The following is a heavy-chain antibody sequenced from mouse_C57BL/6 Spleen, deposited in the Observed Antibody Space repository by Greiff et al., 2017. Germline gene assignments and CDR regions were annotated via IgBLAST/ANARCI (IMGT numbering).Heavy chain of an antibody. CDR3: ARHVGSSYDWYFDV. V-gene: IGHV5-6*01. Sequence: EVKLMESGGDLVKPGGSLKLSCAASGFTFSSYGMSWVRQTPDKRLEWVATISSGGSYTYYPDSVKGRFTISRDNAKNTLYLQMSSLKSEDTAMYYCARHVGSSYDWYFDVWGTGTTVTVSS. D-gene: IGHD1-1*01. CDR2: ISSGGSYT. J-gene: IGHJ1*03. CDR1: GFTFSSYG.